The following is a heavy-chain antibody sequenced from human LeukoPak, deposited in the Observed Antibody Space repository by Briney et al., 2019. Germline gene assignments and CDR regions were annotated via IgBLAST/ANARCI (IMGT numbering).Heavy chain of an antibody. Sequence: SVKVSCKASGFTFTSSAVQWGRQARGQRLEWIGWIVVGSGNTNYAQKFQERVTITRDMSTSTAYMELSSLRSEDTAVYYCAALTYYYDSSGFDFDYWGQGTLVTVSS. D-gene: IGHD3-22*01. J-gene: IGHJ4*02. CDR3: AALTYYYDSSGFDFDY. CDR1: GFTFTSSA. V-gene: IGHV1-58*01. CDR2: IVVGSGNT.